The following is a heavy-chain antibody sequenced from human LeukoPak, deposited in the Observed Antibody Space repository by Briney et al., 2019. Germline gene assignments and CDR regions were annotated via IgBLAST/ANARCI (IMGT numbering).Heavy chain of an antibody. CDR3: ARAQYYYDSSGYPYYFDY. CDR1: GFTFSSYS. Sequence: SGGSLRLSCAASGFTFSSYSMNWVRQAPGKGLEWVSSISSSSSYIYYADSVKGRITITRDNAKNSLYLQMNSLRAEDTAVYYCARAQYYYDSSGYPYYFDYWGQGTLVTVSS. D-gene: IGHD3-22*01. J-gene: IGHJ4*02. V-gene: IGHV3-21*01. CDR2: ISSSSSYI.